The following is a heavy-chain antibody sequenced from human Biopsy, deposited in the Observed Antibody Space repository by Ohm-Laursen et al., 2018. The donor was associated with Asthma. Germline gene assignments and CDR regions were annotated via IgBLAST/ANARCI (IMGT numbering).Heavy chain of an antibody. Sequence: SSVKVSCKASGDSFSNYAISWVRQAPGQGLEWMGGLIPVLGTPDHAQMFEDRVTITADESTSTAYMELSNLSSEDTAVYYCARGYSGSDRIVYYYSGLEVWGQGTTVTVSS. J-gene: IGHJ6*02. D-gene: IGHD5-12*01. CDR3: ARGYSGSDRIVYYYSGLEV. CDR1: GDSFSNYA. V-gene: IGHV1-69*01. CDR2: LIPVLGTP.